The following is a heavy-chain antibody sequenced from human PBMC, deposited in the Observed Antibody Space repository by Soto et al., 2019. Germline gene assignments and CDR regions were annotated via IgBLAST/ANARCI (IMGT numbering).Heavy chain of an antibody. D-gene: IGHD3-3*01. CDR2: INPSGGRI. V-gene: IGHV1-46*01. J-gene: IGHJ6*02. Sequence: QMQLVQSGAEVKKPGASVKVSCKASGYTFTSYQMHWVRQAPGQGLEWMVIINPSGGRITYAPRFQGRVMMTRDTSTNTVYMELRSLRSEDTAVYYCARDGPPTTTGVGPSYTMDVWGQGTTVTVS. CDR3: ARDGPPTTTGVGPSYTMDV. CDR1: GYTFTSYQ.